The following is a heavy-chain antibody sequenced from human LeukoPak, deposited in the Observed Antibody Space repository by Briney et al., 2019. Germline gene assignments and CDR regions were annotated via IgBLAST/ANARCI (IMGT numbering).Heavy chain of an antibody. J-gene: IGHJ4*02. CDR2: ISYDGSNK. Sequence: GGSLRLSCAASGFTFSSYGMHWVRQAPGKGLEWVAVISYDGSNKYYADSVKGRFTISRDNSKNMLYLQMNSLRAEDTAVYYCAKPDSYGYYFDYWGQGTLVTVSS. D-gene: IGHD5-18*01. CDR1: GFTFSSYG. V-gene: IGHV3-30*18. CDR3: AKPDSYGYYFDY.